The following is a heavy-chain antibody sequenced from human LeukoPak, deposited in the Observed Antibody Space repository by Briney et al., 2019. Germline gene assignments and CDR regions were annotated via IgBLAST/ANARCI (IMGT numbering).Heavy chain of an antibody. CDR2: IYTSGST. D-gene: IGHD5-18*01. CDR3: ATERGYLNDY. J-gene: IGHJ4*02. V-gene: IGHV4-61*02. CDR1: GGSISSGSYY. Sequence: SQTLSLTCTVSGGSISSGSYYWSWIRQPAGKGLEWIGRIYTSGSTNYNPSLKSRVTISVDTSKNQFSLKLSSVTAADTAVYYCATERGYLNDYWGQGTLVTVSS.